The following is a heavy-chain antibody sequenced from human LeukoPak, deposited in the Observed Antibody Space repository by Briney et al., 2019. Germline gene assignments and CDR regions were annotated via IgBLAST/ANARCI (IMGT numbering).Heavy chain of an antibody. J-gene: IGHJ4*02. CDR2: ISGSGGST. D-gene: IGHD2-2*01. V-gene: IGHV3-23*01. CDR1: GFTFSSYA. Sequence: RPGGSLRLSCAASGFTFSSYAMSWVRQAPGKGLEWVSAISGSGGSTYYADSVKGRFTISRDNSKNTLYLQMYSLRAEDTAVYYCAILDFVVVPAALHNWGQGTLVTVSS. CDR3: AILDFVVVPAALHN.